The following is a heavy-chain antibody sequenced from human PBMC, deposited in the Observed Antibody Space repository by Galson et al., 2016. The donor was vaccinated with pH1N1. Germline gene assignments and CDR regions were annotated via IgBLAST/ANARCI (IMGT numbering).Heavy chain of an antibody. CDR3: ARAGGDYPFDY. Sequence: SLRLSCAASGFPFSRYVMNWVRQAPGKGLEWVSSISGTGISIYYADSVRGRVTISRDNAKKSLYLQMDSLRVDDTAVYYCARAGGDYPFDYWGQGSLVTVSS. D-gene: IGHD3-16*01. CDR2: ISGTGISI. CDR1: GFPFSRYV. V-gene: IGHV3-21*01. J-gene: IGHJ4*02.